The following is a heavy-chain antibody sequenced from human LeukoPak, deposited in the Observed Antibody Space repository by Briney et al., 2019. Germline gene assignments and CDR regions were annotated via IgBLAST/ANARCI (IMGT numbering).Heavy chain of an antibody. CDR3: ARFEGYCSGGSCYSRAGFDY. D-gene: IGHD2-15*01. J-gene: IGHJ4*02. CDR2: IYPGDSDT. Sequence: GESLKISCKGSGYSFTSYWIGWVRQMPGKGLEWMGIIYPGDSDTRYSPSFQGQVTISADKSISTAYLQWSSLKASDTAMYYCARFEGYCSGGSCYSRAGFDYWGQGTLVTVSS. V-gene: IGHV5-51*01. CDR1: GYSFTSYW.